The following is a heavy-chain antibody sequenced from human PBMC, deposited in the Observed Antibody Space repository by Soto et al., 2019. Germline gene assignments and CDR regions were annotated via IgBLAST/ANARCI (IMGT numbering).Heavy chain of an antibody. D-gene: IGHD1-26*01. CDR3: ARDAAVGLFDY. CDR2: INAYNGNT. J-gene: IGHJ4*02. CDR1: GYTFTIYG. Sequence: QVQLVQSGAEVKKPGASVKVSCKASGYTFTIYGISWGRQAPGQGLEWMGWINAYNGNTKYAQKLQGRAPMTADTSTSTAYRELRSLRADDTGVYYCARDAAVGLFDYWGQGTLVTVSS. V-gene: IGHV1-18*01.